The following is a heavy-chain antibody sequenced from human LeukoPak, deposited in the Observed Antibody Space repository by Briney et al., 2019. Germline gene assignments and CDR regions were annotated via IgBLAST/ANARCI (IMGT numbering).Heavy chain of an antibody. D-gene: IGHD1-26*01. J-gene: IGHJ4*02. Sequence: ASVKVSCKASGYTFTSYGISWVRQAPGQGLEWMGWISAYNGNTNYAQKLQGRVTMTTDTSTSTAYMELRSLRSDDTAVYYCARERELPAPYYFDYWGQGTLVTVSS. CDR1: GYTFTSYG. CDR2: ISAYNGNT. V-gene: IGHV1-18*01. CDR3: ARERELPAPYYFDY.